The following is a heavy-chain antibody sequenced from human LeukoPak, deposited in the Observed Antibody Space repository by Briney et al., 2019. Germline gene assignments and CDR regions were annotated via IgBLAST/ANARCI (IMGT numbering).Heavy chain of an antibody. J-gene: IGHJ5*02. CDR1: GGAITNSGHY. V-gene: IGHV4-31*03. CDR3: AREIEGAFWSGSALGWFDA. CDR2: IYHNGYT. Sequence: SETLSLTCTVSGGAITNSGHYWSWIRHHPGAGLEWMGYIYHNGYTYYNPSVRSRVSFSVDTSKNLFYLTLTSLTAADTAVYYCAREIEGAFWSGSALGWFDAWGQGAPVTVPS. D-gene: IGHD3-3*01.